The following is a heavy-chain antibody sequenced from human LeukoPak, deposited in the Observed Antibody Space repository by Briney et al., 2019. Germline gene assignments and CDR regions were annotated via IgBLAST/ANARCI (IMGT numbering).Heavy chain of an antibody. Sequence: SETLSLTCAVYGGSFSGYYWSWIRQPPGKGLEWIGEINHSGSTNYNPSLKSRVTISVDTSKNQFSLKLSSVTAADTAVYYCARATYYYDSSGDYYYYYYMDVWGKGTTVTISS. D-gene: IGHD3-22*01. V-gene: IGHV4-34*01. CDR2: INHSGST. CDR1: GGSFSGYY. CDR3: ARATYYYDSSGDYYYYYYMDV. J-gene: IGHJ6*03.